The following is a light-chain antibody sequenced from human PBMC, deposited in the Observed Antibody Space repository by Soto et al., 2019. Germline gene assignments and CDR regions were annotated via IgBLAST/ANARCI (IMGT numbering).Light chain of an antibody. CDR3: SAYSSKTPVP. CDR2: DVY. Sequence: QSALTQPASVSGSPGQSLTISCTGTSSDIGSYSYVSWYQQHPGKAPKLIIFDVYNRPSGVSNRFSGSKSGNTASLTISGLQAEDEADYYCSAYSSKTPVPFGGGTKVTVL. CDR1: SSDIGSYSY. V-gene: IGLV2-14*01. J-gene: IGLJ2*01.